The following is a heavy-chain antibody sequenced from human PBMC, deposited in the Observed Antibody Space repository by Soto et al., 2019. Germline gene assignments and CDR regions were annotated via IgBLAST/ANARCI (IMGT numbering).Heavy chain of an antibody. CDR3: VRLGSNSGGNWLGP. CDR1: GFTFSDYD. J-gene: IGHJ5*02. V-gene: IGHV3-33*01. Sequence: GGSLRLSCAASGFTFSDYDMHWVRQAPGKGLEWVAVIWYDGSDKYYADSVKGRFTISRDNSKNTLYLQMNSLRGEDTAVYYCVRLGSNSGGNWLGPWGQGTLVTVSS. CDR2: IWYDGSDK. D-gene: IGHD3-10*01.